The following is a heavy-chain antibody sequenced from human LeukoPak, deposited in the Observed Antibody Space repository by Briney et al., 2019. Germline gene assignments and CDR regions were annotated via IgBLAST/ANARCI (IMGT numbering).Heavy chain of an antibody. CDR3: ARQGGGKFDP. V-gene: IGHV5-51*01. CDR1: GYRFTSFW. D-gene: IGHD3-16*01. J-gene: IGHJ5*02. Sequence: GESLKISCKGSGYRFTSFWSGGVRQMPGKGREWRGIIYPVDSDTRYSPSFQGQVTISADKPISTAYLQWSSLKASDTAMYYCARQGGGKFDPWGQGTLVTVSS. CDR2: IYPVDSDT.